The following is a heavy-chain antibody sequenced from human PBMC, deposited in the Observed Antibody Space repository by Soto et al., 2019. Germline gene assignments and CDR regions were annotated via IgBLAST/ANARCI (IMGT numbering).Heavy chain of an antibody. CDR2: ISGSGART. CDR1: GFTFSDYF. Sequence: GGSLRLSCAPSGFTFSDYFMTWIRQAPGKGLEWVSYISGSGARTFYADSVKGRFTISRDNSKNTLYLQMSSLRAEDTAVFYCAKDSALYYDISDYYGFFDFWGQGTPVTVSS. D-gene: IGHD3-22*01. V-gene: IGHV3-23*01. CDR3: AKDSALYYDISDYYGFFDF. J-gene: IGHJ4*02.